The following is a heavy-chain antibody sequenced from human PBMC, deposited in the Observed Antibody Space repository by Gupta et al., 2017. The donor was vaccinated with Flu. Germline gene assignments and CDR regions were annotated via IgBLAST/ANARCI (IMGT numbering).Heavy chain of an antibody. CDR1: GCTFTPSG. D-gene: IGHD2-15*01. J-gene: IGHJ6*02. Sequence: QLVVSGGVLAPPASSLRLSCEVSGCTFTPSGLHWVRRAPGKGLEWISQSSATYKVVEDADAGKGRFIISRENGANTVFLQMKVLRGDDSAVYYGARDGGYGSGSTCYWGFHHAMDVWGQGTTVAVS. CDR3: ARDGGYGSGSTCYWGFHHAMDV. V-gene: IGHV3-48*03. CDR2: SSATYKVV.